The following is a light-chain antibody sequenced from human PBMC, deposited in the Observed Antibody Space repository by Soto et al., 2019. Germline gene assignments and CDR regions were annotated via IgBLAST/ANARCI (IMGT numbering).Light chain of an antibody. CDR1: SSNIGSNH. CDR3: AAWDDRRYCVV. J-gene: IGLJ2*01. V-gene: IGLV1-44*01. CDR2: RSD. Sequence: QSVLTQSPSASGTPGQRVIIACSGSSSNIGSNHVNWYRHLPGAAPKLLIFRSDQRPSGVPDRFSGSKSGTTASLGISGLQAGEEADYYCAAWDDRRYCVVFGGGTQLTVL.